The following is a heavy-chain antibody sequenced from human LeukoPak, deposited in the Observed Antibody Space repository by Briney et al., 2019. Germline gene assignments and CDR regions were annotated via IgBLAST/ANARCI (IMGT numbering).Heavy chain of an antibody. V-gene: IGHV3-15*01. CDR3: TTDSSSGGSYTLYYYYGMDV. CDR2: IKSKTDGGTT. CDR1: GFTFGNAW. Sequence: GGSLRLSCAASGFTFGNAWMSWVRQAPGKGLEWVGRIKSKTDGGTTDYAAPVKGRFTISRDDSKNTLYLQMNSLKTEDTAVYYCTTDSSSGGSYTLYYYYGMDVWGQGTTVTVSS. J-gene: IGHJ6*02. D-gene: IGHD2-15*01.